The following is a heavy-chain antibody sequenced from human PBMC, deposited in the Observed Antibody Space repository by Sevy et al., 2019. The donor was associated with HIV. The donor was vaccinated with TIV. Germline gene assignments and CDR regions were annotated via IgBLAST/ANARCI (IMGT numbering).Heavy chain of an antibody. Sequence: GGSLRLSCAGSGFTFSNYAMHWVRQAPGNGLECVAGLWSHGRREYYADFAKGRFTISRDNSKNTVYLHMDSLRTDDTAVYYCAKEDDAFDVWGQGTVVTVSS. CDR3: AKEDDAFDV. CDR2: LWSHGRRE. CDR1: GFTFSNYA. J-gene: IGHJ3*01. V-gene: IGHV3-33*03.